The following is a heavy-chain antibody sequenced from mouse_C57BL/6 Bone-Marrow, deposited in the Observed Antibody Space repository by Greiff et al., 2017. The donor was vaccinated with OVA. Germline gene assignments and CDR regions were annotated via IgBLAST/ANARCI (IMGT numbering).Heavy chain of an antibody. J-gene: IGHJ3*01. CDR1: GYTFTDYN. D-gene: IGHD2-5*01. CDR3: ARSPAYSNYVWLAY. Sequence: VQLQQSGPELVKPGASVKIPCKASGYTFTDYNMDWVKQSHGKSLEWIGDINPNNGGTIYNQKFKGKATLTVDKSSSTAYMELRSLTSEDTAVYYGARSPAYSNYVWLAYWGQGTLVTVSA. CDR2: INPNNGGT. V-gene: IGHV1-18*01.